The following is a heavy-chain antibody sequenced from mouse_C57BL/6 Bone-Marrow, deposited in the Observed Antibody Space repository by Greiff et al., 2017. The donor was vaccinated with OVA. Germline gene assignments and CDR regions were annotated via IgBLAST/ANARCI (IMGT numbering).Heavy chain of an antibody. CDR1: GFTFSDYG. J-gene: IGHJ4*01. D-gene: IGHD1-1*01. CDR2: ISNLAYSI. V-gene: IGHV5-15*04. CDR3: ARRGYGSSSTWAMDY. Sequence: EVKLVESGGGLVQPGGSLKLSCAASGFTFSDYGMAWVRQAPRKGPEWVAFISNLAYSIYYADTVTGRVTISRENAKNTLYLEMSSLRSEDTAMYYCARRGYGSSSTWAMDYWGQGTSVTVSS.